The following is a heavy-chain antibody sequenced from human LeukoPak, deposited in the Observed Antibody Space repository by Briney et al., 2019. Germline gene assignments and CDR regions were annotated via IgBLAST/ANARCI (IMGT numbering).Heavy chain of an antibody. D-gene: IGHD6-19*01. J-gene: IGHJ6*03. CDR3: AKDPGEWLVRTYMGV. CDR1: GFTFSSYA. CDR2: ISSSGGST. Sequence: GGSLRLSRAASGFTFSSYAMSWVRQAPGKGLEWVSAISSSGGSTYYADSVKGRFTISRDNSKNTLYLQMNSLRAEDTAVYYCAKDPGEWLVRTYMGVWGKGTTVTVSS. V-gene: IGHV3-23*01.